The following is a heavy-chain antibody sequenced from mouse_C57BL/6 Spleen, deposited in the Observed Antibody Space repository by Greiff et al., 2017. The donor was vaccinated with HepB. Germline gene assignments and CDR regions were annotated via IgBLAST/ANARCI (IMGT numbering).Heavy chain of an antibody. CDR2: INYDGSST. Sequence: EVNLVESEGGLVQPGSSMKLSCTASGFTFSDCYMAWVRQVPEKGLEWVANINYDGSSTYYLDSLKSRFIISRDNAKNILYLQMSSLKSEDTATYYCARETFYAMDYWGQGTSVTVSS. CDR3: ARETFYAMDY. V-gene: IGHV5-16*01. CDR1: GFTFSDCY. J-gene: IGHJ4*01.